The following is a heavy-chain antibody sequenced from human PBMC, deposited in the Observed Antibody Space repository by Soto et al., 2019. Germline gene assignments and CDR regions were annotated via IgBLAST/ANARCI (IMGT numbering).Heavy chain of an antibody. V-gene: IGHV1-69*13. Sequence: SVKVSCKASGGTFSSYAISWVRQAPGQGLEWMGWIIPIYGTTNFSQKFEGRVTFTADAPTNTTYMELRTLTSDDTAVYYCATIPMTAVTTGRYYYGMDVWGQGTTVTVSS. CDR3: ATIPMTAVTTGRYYYGMDV. D-gene: IGHD4-17*01. CDR1: GGTFSSYA. J-gene: IGHJ6*02. CDR2: IIPIYGTT.